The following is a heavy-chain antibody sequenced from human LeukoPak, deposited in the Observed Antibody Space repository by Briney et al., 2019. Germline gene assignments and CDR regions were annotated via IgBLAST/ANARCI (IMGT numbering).Heavy chain of an antibody. CDR3: AKEEGYYDFWSGVDY. Sequence: GGSLRLSCAASGFPFNDYAMHWVRQAPGKGLEWFSGINWNGDDTGYADSVKGRFTISRDNSKNTLYLQMNGLRAEDTAVYYCAKEEGYYDFWSGVDYWGQGTLVTVPS. D-gene: IGHD3-3*01. V-gene: IGHV3-9*01. CDR1: GFPFNDYA. CDR2: INWNGDDT. J-gene: IGHJ4*02.